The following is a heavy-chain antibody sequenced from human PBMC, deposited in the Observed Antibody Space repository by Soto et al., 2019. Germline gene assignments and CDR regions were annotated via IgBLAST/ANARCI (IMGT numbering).Heavy chain of an antibody. CDR3: EHRRPGSHVSGDWFDP. Sequence: QITLKESGPTLVKPTQTLTLTCIFSGFSLSTSGVAVGWIRQPPGKALEWLALIYWDDGKHYSPSLQSRLTIPTATSKNLRVLTVTNLDPVDTATYYCEHRRPGSHVSGDWFDPWGQGTLITVSS. V-gene: IGHV2-5*02. J-gene: IGHJ5*02. CDR2: IYWDDGK. D-gene: IGHD6-19*01. CDR1: GFSLSTSGVA.